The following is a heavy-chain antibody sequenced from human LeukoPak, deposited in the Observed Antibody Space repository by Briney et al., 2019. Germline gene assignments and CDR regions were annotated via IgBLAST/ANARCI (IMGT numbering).Heavy chain of an antibody. Sequence: ASVKVSCKASGYTFTRYDINWVRQATGQGLEWMGWMNPNSGNTGYAQKFQGRVTMTRNTSISTAYMELSSLRSEDTAVYYCARVGGYDFWSGYYTPFDYWGQGTLVTVSS. CDR3: ARVGGYDFWSGYYTPFDY. CDR2: MNPNSGNT. D-gene: IGHD3-3*01. CDR1: GYTFTRYD. V-gene: IGHV1-8*01. J-gene: IGHJ4*02.